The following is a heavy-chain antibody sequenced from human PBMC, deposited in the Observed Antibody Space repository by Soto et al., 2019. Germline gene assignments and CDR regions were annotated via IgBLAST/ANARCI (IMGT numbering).Heavy chain of an antibody. CDR2: IKPYGSLT. Sequence: LRLSCAAYGFTFSSYLMHWFRQAPGKGLVWVSRIKPYGSLTIHADSLRCRFTIARDNAKSMVYLQVNSLRVEDTAVYYCAGYNWNSQNXWGHGTLLTVSX. V-gene: IGHV3-74*01. J-gene: IGHJ4*01. CDR3: AGYNWNSQNX. D-gene: IGHD1-7*01. CDR1: GFTFSSYL.